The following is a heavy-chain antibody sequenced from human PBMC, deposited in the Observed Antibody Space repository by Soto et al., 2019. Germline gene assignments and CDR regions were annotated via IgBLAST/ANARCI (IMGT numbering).Heavy chain of an antibody. J-gene: IGHJ6*02. CDR2: IYHSGST. CDR1: GGSISSGGYS. CDR3: AGTYHDIPLFPPPPMDV. D-gene: IGHD3-9*01. Sequence: PSETLSLTCAVSGGSISSGGYSWSWIRQPPGKGLEWIGYIYHSGSTYYNPSLKSRVTISVDKSKNQFSLKLSSVTAADTAVYYWAGTYHDIPLFPPPPMDVWGQGTTFTVSS. V-gene: IGHV4-30-2*01.